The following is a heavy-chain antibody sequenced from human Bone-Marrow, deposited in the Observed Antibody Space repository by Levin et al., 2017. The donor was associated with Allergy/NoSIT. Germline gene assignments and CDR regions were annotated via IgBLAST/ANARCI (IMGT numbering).Heavy chain of an antibody. V-gene: IGHV3-53*01. J-gene: IGHJ5*02. CDR1: GITVNSNY. D-gene: IGHD2-2*01. CDR3: AREDCGSPSCSRGGRFFDP. CDR2: FYSGGDT. Sequence: QAGGSLRLSCAASGITVNSNYMSWVRQAPGKGLEWVSVFYSGGDTYYTDSVKGRFTISRDSSNNALYLQMNNLRAEDTAVYYCAREDCGSPSCSRGGRFFDPWGQGTLVTVSS.